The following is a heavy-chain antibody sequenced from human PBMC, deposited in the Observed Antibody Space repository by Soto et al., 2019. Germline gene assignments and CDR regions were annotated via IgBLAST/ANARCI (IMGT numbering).Heavy chain of an antibody. D-gene: IGHD1-1*01. J-gene: IGHJ6*02. Sequence: TSETLSLTCTVSGGSISSYYWSWIRQPPGKGLEWIGYIYYSGSTNYNPSLKSRVTISVDTSKNQFSLKLSSVTAADTAVYYCAREYPTTTYYYGMDVWGQGTTVTVSS. CDR1: GGSISSYY. CDR3: AREYPTTTYYYGMDV. CDR2: IYYSGST. V-gene: IGHV4-59*01.